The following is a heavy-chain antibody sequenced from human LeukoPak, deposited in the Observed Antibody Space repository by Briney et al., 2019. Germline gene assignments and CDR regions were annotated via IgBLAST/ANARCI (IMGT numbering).Heavy chain of an antibody. CDR3: ARDYYDSSGSVDY. Sequence: GGSLRLSCAASGFTFSSYSMNWVRQAPGKGLEWVSSISSSSRYIYYADSVKGRFTISRDNAKNSLYLQMNSLRAEDTAVYYCARDYYDSSGSVDYWGQGTLVTVSS. J-gene: IGHJ4*02. D-gene: IGHD3-22*01. CDR1: GFTFSSYS. CDR2: ISSSSRYI. V-gene: IGHV3-21*01.